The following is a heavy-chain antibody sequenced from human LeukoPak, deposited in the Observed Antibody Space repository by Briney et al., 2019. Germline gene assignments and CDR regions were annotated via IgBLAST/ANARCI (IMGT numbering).Heavy chain of an antibody. CDR1: GGTFSSYA. V-gene: IGHV1-69*05. CDR2: IIPIFGTA. Sequence: SLKVSCKASGGTFSSYAISCVRQAPGHGLEWMAGIIPIFGTAIYAQKFQGRVTITTDESTSTAYMELSSLRSEDTAVYYCARVNIQLWAYHYYFDYWGQGTLVTVSS. J-gene: IGHJ4*02. D-gene: IGHD5-18*01. CDR3: ARVNIQLWAYHYYFDY.